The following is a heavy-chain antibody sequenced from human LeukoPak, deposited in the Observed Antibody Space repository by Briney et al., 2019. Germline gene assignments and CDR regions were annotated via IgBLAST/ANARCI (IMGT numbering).Heavy chain of an antibody. CDR2: INPNSGGT. J-gene: IGHJ4*02. CDR3: ARGFRIVGATDFDY. Sequence: ASVKVSCKASGYTFTGYYMHWVRQAPGQGLEWMGWINPNSGGTNYAQKLQGRVTMTTDTSTSTAYMELRSLRSDDTAVYYCARGFRIVGATDFDYWGQGTLVTVSS. V-gene: IGHV1-2*02. CDR1: GYTFTGYY. D-gene: IGHD1-26*01.